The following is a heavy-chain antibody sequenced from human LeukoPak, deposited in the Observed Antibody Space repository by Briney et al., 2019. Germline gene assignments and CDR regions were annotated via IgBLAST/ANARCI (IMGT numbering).Heavy chain of an antibody. J-gene: IGHJ4*02. D-gene: IGHD5-18*01. V-gene: IGHV1-2*02. Sequence: GASVKVSCKASGYTFTGYIMRWVRQAPGQGLEWVGLINPNSGDTKYTQKFQGRVTFTRDTAISKAYMELKRLRSDDTAVYYCARDLLDTAMWEFDHWGQGTLVTVSS. CDR1: GYTFTGYI. CDR3: ARDLLDTAMWEFDH. CDR2: INPNSGDT.